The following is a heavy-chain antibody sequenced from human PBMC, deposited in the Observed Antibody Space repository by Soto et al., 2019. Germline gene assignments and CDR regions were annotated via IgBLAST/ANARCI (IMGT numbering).Heavy chain of an antibody. V-gene: IGHV3-30*18. Sequence: GGSLRLSCAASGFTFSSYGMHWIRQAPGKGLEWVAVISYDGSNKYYADSVKGRFTISRDNSKNTLYLQMNSLRAEDTAVYYCAKDFSWYSSGWYFDYWGQGTLVTVSS. D-gene: IGHD6-19*01. J-gene: IGHJ4*02. CDR2: ISYDGSNK. CDR3: AKDFSWYSSGWYFDY. CDR1: GFTFSSYG.